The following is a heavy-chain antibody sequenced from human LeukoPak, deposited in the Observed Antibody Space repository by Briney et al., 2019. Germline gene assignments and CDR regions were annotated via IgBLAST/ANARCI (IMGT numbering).Heavy chain of an antibody. D-gene: IGHD4-17*01. Sequence: PGRSLRLSCAASGFTFSSYGMHWVRQAPGKGLECVALISYDESNKDYADSVKGRFTISRDNSRNTLYLQMNSLRAEDTAVYYCAKARHGDYLIDYWGQGTLVTVSS. CDR2: ISYDESNK. J-gene: IGHJ4*02. CDR1: GFTFSSYG. V-gene: IGHV3-30*18. CDR3: AKARHGDYLIDY.